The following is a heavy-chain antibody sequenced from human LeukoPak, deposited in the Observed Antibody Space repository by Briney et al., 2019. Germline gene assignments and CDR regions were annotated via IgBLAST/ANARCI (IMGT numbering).Heavy chain of an antibody. CDR3: AKDMELYRIGVFAY. J-gene: IGHJ4*02. CDR2: LSYDGTNK. Sequence: GGSLRLSCAASGFTFSHYGMHWVRQAPGKGLEWVAVLSYDGTNKYYADSVKGRFTISRDNSKNTLYLQMDTLIPEDTAVYYCAKDMELYRIGVFAYWGQGTLVTVSS. D-gene: IGHD3-3*01. CDR1: GFTFSHYG. V-gene: IGHV3-30*18.